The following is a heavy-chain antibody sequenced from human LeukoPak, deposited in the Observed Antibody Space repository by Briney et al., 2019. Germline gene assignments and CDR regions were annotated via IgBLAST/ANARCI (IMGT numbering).Heavy chain of an antibody. Sequence: KPSETLSLTCTVSDGSINKYFWSWIRQPPGKGLEWIGNVENTGSINYNPSLESRVTISLDTSKNQFSLRLNSVTAADTAVYFCARRVGYCSGGSCLPFDYWGQGTLVTVSS. J-gene: IGHJ4*02. V-gene: IGHV4-59*01. D-gene: IGHD2-15*01. CDR3: ARRVGYCSGGSCLPFDY. CDR2: VENTGSI. CDR1: DGSINKYF.